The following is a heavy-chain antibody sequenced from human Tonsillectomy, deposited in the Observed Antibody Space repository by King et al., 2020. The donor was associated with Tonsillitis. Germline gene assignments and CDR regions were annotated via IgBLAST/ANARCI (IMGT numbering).Heavy chain of an antibody. V-gene: IGHV3-9*01. J-gene: IGHJ6*02. D-gene: IGHD2-21*02. CDR1: GFTFDDYA. CDR2: LSWNSGTL. CDR3: AKARGFTASRYAVDV. Sequence: VQLVEPGGGLVRPGRSLRLSCVASGFTFDDYAMHWVRQAPGKGLEWVSGLSWNSGTLEYADSVKGRFTISRDNAKNSLYLQMNSLRAEDTALYYCAKARGFTASRYAVDVWGQGTAVTVSS.